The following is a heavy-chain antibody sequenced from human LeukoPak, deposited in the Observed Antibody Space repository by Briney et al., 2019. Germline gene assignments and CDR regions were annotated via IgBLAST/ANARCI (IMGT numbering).Heavy chain of an antibody. Sequence: SETLSLTCTVSGGSISSSSYYWGWIRQPPGKGLEWIGSIYYSGSTYYNPSLKSRVTISVDTSKNQFSLKLSSVTAADTAVYYCARRRPRKQLPDYWGQGTLVTVSS. CDR3: ARRRPRKQLPDY. CDR2: IYYSGST. D-gene: IGHD6-6*01. J-gene: IGHJ4*02. CDR1: GGSISSSSYY. V-gene: IGHV4-39*07.